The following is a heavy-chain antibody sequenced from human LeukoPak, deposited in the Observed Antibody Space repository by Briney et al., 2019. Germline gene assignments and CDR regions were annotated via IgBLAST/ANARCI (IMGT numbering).Heavy chain of an antibody. Sequence: ASVKVSCKASGYTFTSYGISWVRQAPGQGLEWMGWISAYNGNTNYAQKLRGRVTMTTDTSTSTAYMELRSLRSDDTAVYYCARDPSYYDILTGYSRPNPFDYWGQGTLVTVSS. CDR1: GYTFTSYG. D-gene: IGHD3-9*01. V-gene: IGHV1-18*01. CDR3: ARDPSYYDILTGYSRPNPFDY. CDR2: ISAYNGNT. J-gene: IGHJ4*02.